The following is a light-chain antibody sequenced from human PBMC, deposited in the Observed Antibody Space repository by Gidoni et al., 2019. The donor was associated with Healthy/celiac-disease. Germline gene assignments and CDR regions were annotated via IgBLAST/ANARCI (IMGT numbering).Light chain of an antibody. J-gene: IGKJ3*01. Sequence: DIQRTQSPSSLSASVGDRVTITCRASQSISSYINWYQQKPGKAPKLLIYAASSLQSRVPSRVSGSGSGTDFTLTISSLQPEDFATYYCQQSYSTRITFGPGTKVDIK. CDR1: QSISSY. CDR3: QQSYSTRIT. V-gene: IGKV1-39*01. CDR2: AAS.